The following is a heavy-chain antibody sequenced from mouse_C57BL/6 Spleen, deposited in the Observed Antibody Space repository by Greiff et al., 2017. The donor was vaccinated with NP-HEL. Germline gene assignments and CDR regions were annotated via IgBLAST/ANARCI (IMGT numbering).Heavy chain of an antibody. CDR1: GYSITSGYY. D-gene: IGHD4-1*01. J-gene: IGHJ2*01. Sequence: EVQLQQSGPGLVKPSQSLSLTCSVTGYSITSGYYWNWIRQFPGNKLEWMGYISYDGSNNYNPSLKNRISITLDTSKNQFFLKLNSVTTEDTATYYCARDRLGLDYWGQGTTLTVSS. CDR2: ISYDGSN. V-gene: IGHV3-6*01. CDR3: ARDRLGLDY.